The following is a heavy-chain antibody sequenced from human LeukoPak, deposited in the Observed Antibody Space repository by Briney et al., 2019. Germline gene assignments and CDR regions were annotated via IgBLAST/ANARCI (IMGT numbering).Heavy chain of an antibody. V-gene: IGHV4-31*03. CDR1: GVSISSGGTY. CDR2: IYYSGIT. Sequence: SQTLSLTCTVSGVSISSGGTYWSWIRQHPGKGLEWIGYIYYSGITYYNPSLKSRVTISVDTSQNQFSLKLSSVTAADTAVYYCASPGGYSYGYHYWGQGTLVTVSS. CDR3: ASPGGYSYGYHY. D-gene: IGHD5-18*01. J-gene: IGHJ4*02.